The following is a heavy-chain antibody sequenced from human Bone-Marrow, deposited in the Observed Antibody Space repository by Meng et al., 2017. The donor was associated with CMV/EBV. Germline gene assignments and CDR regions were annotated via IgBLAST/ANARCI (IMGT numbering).Heavy chain of an antibody. CDR3: ARGDSGRDAFDI. V-gene: IGHV3-48*03. CDR2: ISSSGSTI. J-gene: IGHJ3*02. D-gene: IGHD1-26*01. Sequence: GESLKISCAGSGFSFDDHAMHWVRQAPGKGLEWVSYISSSGSTIYYADSLKGRFTISRDNAKNSLYLQMNSLRAEDTAVYYCARGDSGRDAFDIWGQGTMVTV. CDR1: GFSFDDHA.